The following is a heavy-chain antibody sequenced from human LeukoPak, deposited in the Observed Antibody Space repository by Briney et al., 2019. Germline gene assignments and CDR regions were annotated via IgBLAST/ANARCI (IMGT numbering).Heavy chain of an antibody. D-gene: IGHD2-15*01. J-gene: IGHJ6*02. CDR3: AREPLPYYYGMDV. V-gene: IGHV3-66*01. CDR2: IYSGGST. Sequence: GGSLRLSCAASGFTVSSNYMSWVRQAPGKGLEWVSVIYSGGSTYHADSVKGRFTISRDNSKNTLYLQMNSLRAEDTAVYYCAREPLPYYYGMDVWGQGTTVTVSS. CDR1: GFTVSSNY.